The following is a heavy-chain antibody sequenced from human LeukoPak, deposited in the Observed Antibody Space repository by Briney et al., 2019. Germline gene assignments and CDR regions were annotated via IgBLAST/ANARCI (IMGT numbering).Heavy chain of an antibody. CDR1: GGSFSGYY. CDR3: AVYYDILTGYHVSEY. J-gene: IGHJ4*02. V-gene: IGHV4-34*01. D-gene: IGHD3-9*01. Sequence: PSETLSLTCAVYGGSFSGYYWIWIRQPPGKGLEWMGEINHSGSTNYYPSLKSRVTISVDTSKNQFSLKLSSVTAADTAVYYCAVYYDILTGYHVSEYWGQGTLVTVSS. CDR2: INHSGST.